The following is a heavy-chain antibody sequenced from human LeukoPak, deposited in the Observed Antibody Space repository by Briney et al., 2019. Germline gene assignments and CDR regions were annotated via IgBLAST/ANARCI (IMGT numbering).Heavy chain of an antibody. V-gene: IGHV3-30*03. J-gene: IGHJ3*02. D-gene: IGHD3-22*01. CDR1: GFTFSSYG. CDR2: ISYDGSNK. CDR3: VRLTPYDSSGYYHGRTTDAFDI. Sequence: PGGSLRLSCAASGFTFSSYGMHWVRQAPGKGLEWVAVISYDGSNKYYADSVKGRFTISRDNSKNTLYLQMNSLRAEDTAVYYCVRLTPYDSSGYYHGRTTDAFDIWGQGTMVTVSS.